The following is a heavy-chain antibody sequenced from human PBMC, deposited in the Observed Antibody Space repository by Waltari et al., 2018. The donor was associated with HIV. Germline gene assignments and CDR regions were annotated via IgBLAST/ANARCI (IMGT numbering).Heavy chain of an antibody. D-gene: IGHD3-9*01. CDR3: ARDSGLFMYDSRRAVLNWFDP. Sequence: QFKLQESGPRLRKPSETLSLTCTISGGSMNTSDYYWGWVRQPPGKGLEWIGNIHYNGRTFYNPSLQSRVTLSLDKSDNQFFLNFISVIAADTAVYYCARDSGLFMYDSRRAVLNWFDPWGQGLLVTV. CDR2: IHYNGRT. V-gene: IGHV4-39*07. CDR1: GGSMNTSDYY. J-gene: IGHJ5*02.